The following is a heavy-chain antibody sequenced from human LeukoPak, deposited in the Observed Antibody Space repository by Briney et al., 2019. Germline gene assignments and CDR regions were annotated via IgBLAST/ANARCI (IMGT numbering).Heavy chain of an antibody. CDR1: GLSFSSYA. CDR3: AKGAAVAGTLYFQH. CDR2: VSGTSTNT. J-gene: IGHJ1*01. V-gene: IGHV3-23*01. D-gene: IGHD6-19*01. Sequence: PGGSLGLSCAPSGLSFSSYAMSWVRQAPGEGLEWVSAVSGTSTNTYYSDSVKGRFTISRDNSQNTLYLQMNNLEGGDTAVYYCAKGAAVAGTLYFQHWGQGTLVTVSS.